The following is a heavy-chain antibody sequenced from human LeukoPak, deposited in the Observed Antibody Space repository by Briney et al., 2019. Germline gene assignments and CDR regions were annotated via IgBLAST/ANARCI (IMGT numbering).Heavy chain of an antibody. CDR1: GGSFSGYY. J-gene: IGHJ4*02. Sequence: PSETLSLTCAVYGGSFSGYYWSWIRQPPGKGLEWIGEINHSGSTNYNPSLKSRVTISVDTSKNQFSLKLSSVTAADTAVYYCAREKWELSPFDYWGQGTLVTVSS. CDR3: AREKWELSPFDY. CDR2: INHSGST. V-gene: IGHV4-34*01. D-gene: IGHD1-26*01.